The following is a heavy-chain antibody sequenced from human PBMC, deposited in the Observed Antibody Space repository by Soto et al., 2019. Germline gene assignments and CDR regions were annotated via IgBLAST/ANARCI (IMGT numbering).Heavy chain of an antibody. J-gene: IGHJ3*02. CDR3: ARDRAGDKPLDI. CDR2: INSDGSST. Sequence: GGSLRLSCAASGFTFSSYWMHWVRQAPGKGLVWVSRINSDGSSTSYADSVKGRFTISRDNAKKTLYLKMNSLRAEDTAVYYCARDRAGDKPLDIWGQGTMVTVSS. CDR1: GFTFSSYW. V-gene: IGHV3-74*01. D-gene: IGHD3-16*01.